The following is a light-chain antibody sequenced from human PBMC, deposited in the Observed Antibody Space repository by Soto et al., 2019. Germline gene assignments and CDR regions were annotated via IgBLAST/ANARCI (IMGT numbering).Light chain of an antibody. CDR1: QSISDW. J-gene: IGKJ4*01. CDR3: QQYKSYSLT. CDR2: DGS. Sequence: DIQMTQSPSTLSASVGARVTITCRASQSISDWLAWYQQKPGKAPKLLIYDGSGLESGVPSRFSGSGSGTEFTLTISSLQPDDFATYYCQQYKSYSLTFGGGTKVEIK. V-gene: IGKV1-5*01.